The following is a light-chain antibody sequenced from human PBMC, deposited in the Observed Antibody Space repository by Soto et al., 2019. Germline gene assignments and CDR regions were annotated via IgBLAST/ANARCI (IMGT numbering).Light chain of an antibody. CDR2: DNI. V-gene: IGLV1-51*01. CDR1: SSNVGDNF. J-gene: IGLJ2*01. CDR3: GTWDSSLSAVV. Sequence: QSALTQPPSVSAAPGQKVTISCSGSSSNVGDNFVSWYQQLPGTAPKRLIFDNIHRSPGIPDRFSGSKSGTSATLGITGVQTGDEADYYCGTWDSSLSAVVFGGGTQLTVL.